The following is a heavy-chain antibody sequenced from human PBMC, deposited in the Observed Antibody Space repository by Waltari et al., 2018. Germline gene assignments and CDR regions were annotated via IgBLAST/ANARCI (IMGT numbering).Heavy chain of an antibody. CDR2: IYHSGRT. V-gene: IGHV4-38-2*01. CDR1: GYSISSGYY. Sequence: QVQLQESGPGLVKPSETLSITCAVSGYSISSGYYWGWIRQPPGKGLEWIGSIYHSGRTYYNPSLKSRVTISVDTSKNQFSLKLSSVTAADTAVYYCARHLTMITFGGVIVRDNWFDPWGQGTLVTVSS. J-gene: IGHJ5*02. CDR3: ARHLTMITFGGVIVRDNWFDP. D-gene: IGHD3-16*02.